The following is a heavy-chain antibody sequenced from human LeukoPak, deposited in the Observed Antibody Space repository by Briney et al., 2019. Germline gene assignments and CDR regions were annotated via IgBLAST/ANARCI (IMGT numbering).Heavy chain of an antibody. CDR1: GFTFSSYA. CDR2: ISYDGSNK. CDR3: AKVGSSSWSDPNWFDP. D-gene: IGHD6-13*01. V-gene: IGHV3-30*04. J-gene: IGHJ5*02. Sequence: GGSLRLSCAASGFTFSSYAMHWVRQAPGKGLEWVAVISYDGSNKYYADSVKGRFTISRDNSKNTLYLQMNSLRAEDTAVYYCAKVGSSSWSDPNWFDPWGQGTLVTVSS.